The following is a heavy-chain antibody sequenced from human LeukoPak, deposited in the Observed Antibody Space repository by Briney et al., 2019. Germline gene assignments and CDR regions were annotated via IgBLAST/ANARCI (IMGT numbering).Heavy chain of an antibody. V-gene: IGHV3-23*01. Sequence: GGSLRLSCSASGFTFSNYAMSWVRQAPGKGLEWVSAINDGVGRAFYADAVRGRFTISRDNSKNTLYLQMNSLRAEDTAVYYCARDRVYYDSSVAFDYWGQGTLVTVSS. CDR2: INDGVGRA. D-gene: IGHD3-22*01. J-gene: IGHJ4*02. CDR1: GFTFSNYA. CDR3: ARDRVYYDSSVAFDY.